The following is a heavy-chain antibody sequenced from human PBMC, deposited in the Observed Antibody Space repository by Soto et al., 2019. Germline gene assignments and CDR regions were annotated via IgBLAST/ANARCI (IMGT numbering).Heavy chain of an antibody. CDR3: ASLPGIAAAGPYGMDV. CDR2: ISSSSSYI. D-gene: IGHD6-13*01. V-gene: IGHV3-21*01. J-gene: IGHJ6*02. CDR1: GFTFSSYS. Sequence: GGSLRLSCAASGFTFSSYSMDWVRQAPGKGLEWVSSISSSSSYIYYADSVKGRFTISRDNAKNSLYLQMNSLGAEDTAVYYCASLPGIAAAGPYGMDVWGQGTTVTVSS.